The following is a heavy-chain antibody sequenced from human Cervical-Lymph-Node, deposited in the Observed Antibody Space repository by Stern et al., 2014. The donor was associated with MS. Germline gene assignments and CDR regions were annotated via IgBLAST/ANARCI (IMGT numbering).Heavy chain of an antibody. CDR2: IYDSGST. CDR3: ARDSRDYFDY. J-gene: IGHJ4*02. D-gene: IGHD3-10*01. CDR1: GDSISGYY. Sequence: VQLVESGPGLVKPSETLSLTCTVSGDSISGYYWNWIRQPPGKGLEWIGYIYDSGSTNYNPSLKSRVTISVDTSKNQFSLRLNSVTAADTAVYYCARDSRDYFDYWGQGTLVTASS. V-gene: IGHV4-59*01.